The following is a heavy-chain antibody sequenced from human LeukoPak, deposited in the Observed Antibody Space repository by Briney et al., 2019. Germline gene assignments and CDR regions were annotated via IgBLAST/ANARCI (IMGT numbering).Heavy chain of an antibody. J-gene: IGHJ5*02. V-gene: IGHV3-66*02. CDR1: GFTVSDNY. CDR2: IYSGGRT. CDR3: ARDSALRHFGTWGP. D-gene: IGHD3-9*01. Sequence: GGSLRLSCAASGFTVSDNYMSWVRQAPGKGLEWVSVIYSGGRTYYADSVKGRFTISRDNSKNTLNLQMNSLRAEDTALYYCARDSALRHFGTWGPWGQGTLVSVSS.